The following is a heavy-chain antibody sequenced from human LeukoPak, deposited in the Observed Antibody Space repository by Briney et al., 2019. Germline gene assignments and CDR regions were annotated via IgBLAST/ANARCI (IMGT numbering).Heavy chain of an antibody. Sequence: ASVKVSCEASGYTFTSYGISWVRQAPGQGLEWMGWISAYNGNTNYAQKLQGRVTMTTDTSTSTAYMELRSLRSDDTAVYYCARDPVLTVTTHWGFDPWGQGTLVTVSS. CDR1: GYTFTSYG. CDR3: ARDPVLTVTTHWGFDP. J-gene: IGHJ5*02. V-gene: IGHV1-18*01. D-gene: IGHD4-17*01. CDR2: ISAYNGNT.